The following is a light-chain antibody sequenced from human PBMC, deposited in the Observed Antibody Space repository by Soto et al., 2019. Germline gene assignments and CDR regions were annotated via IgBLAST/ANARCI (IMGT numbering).Light chain of an antibody. CDR1: QGIRNF. CDR2: AAS. CDR3: QKYSIVPC. V-gene: IGKV1-27*01. Sequence: DIQMTQYPTSLSASVGDRVTITCRASQGIRNFVAWYQQKPGKAPKLLIYAASTLQSGVPSRFSGSGSGTEFTLTINYQQPEDVATDAGQKYSIVPCFGPGTKVEIK. J-gene: IGKJ3*01.